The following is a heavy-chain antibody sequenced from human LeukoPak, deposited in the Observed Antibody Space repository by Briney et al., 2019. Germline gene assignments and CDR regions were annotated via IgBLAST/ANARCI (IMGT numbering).Heavy chain of an antibody. CDR3: ARSPVSGYCSSTTCYIYGMDV. V-gene: IGHV5-51*01. D-gene: IGHD2-2*02. J-gene: IGHJ6*02. CDR2: IYPGDSDT. Sequence: GESLKISCKGSGYSFTKYWIGWVRQMPGKGQEWMGIIYPGDSDTRYSPSFQGQVTISADKSINVAYLQWSSLKASDTAMYYCARSPVSGYCSSTTCYIYGMDVWGQGTTVTVSS. CDR1: GYSFTKYW.